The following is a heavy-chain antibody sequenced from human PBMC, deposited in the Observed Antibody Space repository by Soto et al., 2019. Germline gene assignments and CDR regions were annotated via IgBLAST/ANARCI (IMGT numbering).Heavy chain of an antibody. Sequence: QLQLQESGPGLVKPSETLSLTCSVSGGSISSSSYYWVWIRQPPGKGLEWIGSIHYSGSTNYKSSLRSRVTISVDTSKSQFSLKLSAVTAADTAVYYCARLLYGSGTKIPEYWGQGTLVTVSS. J-gene: IGHJ4*02. CDR1: GGSISSSSYY. CDR2: IHYSGST. D-gene: IGHD3-10*01. V-gene: IGHV4-39*01. CDR3: ARLLYGSGTKIPEY.